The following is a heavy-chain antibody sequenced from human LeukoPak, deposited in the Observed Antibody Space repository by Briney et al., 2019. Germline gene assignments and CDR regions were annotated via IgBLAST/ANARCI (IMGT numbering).Heavy chain of an antibody. Sequence: SQTLSLTCAISGDSVSSNSAAWNWIRQPPSRGLEWLGRTYYRSKWYNDYAESVKSRLSVNPDTSKNQLSLQLNSVTPEDTAVYYCAREWLQDGFDIWGQGTMVTVSS. CDR3: AREWLQDGFDI. CDR2: TYYRSKWYN. D-gene: IGHD5-24*01. J-gene: IGHJ3*02. CDR1: GDSVSSNSAA. V-gene: IGHV6-1*01.